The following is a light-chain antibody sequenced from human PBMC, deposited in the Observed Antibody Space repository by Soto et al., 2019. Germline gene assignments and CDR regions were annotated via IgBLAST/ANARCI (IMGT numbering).Light chain of an antibody. CDR3: SSYTRQNTRV. V-gene: IGLV2-14*01. Sequence: QSALTQPASVSGSPGQSITISCTGTGSDVGGYNFVSWYQQHPGKAPKLMIYEVTNRPSGVSIRFSGSKSGNTASLTISGLQTEDEADYFCSSYTRQNTRVFGGGTQLTVL. CDR1: GSDVGGYNF. J-gene: IGLJ3*02. CDR2: EVT.